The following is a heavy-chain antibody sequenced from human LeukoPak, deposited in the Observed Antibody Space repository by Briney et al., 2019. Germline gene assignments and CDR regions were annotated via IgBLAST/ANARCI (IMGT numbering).Heavy chain of an antibody. V-gene: IGHV3-21*01. CDR2: ISSSSSYL. D-gene: IGHD6-13*01. J-gene: IGHJ4*02. Sequence: PGGSLRLSCAASGFTFSSYSMNWVRQAPGKGLEGVSSISSSSSYLHYADSVKGRFTIFRDNAKNSLYLQMNSLRAEDTAVYYCYRESPAQQGDHWGQGTLVTVSS. CDR3: YRESPAQQGDH. CDR1: GFTFSSYS.